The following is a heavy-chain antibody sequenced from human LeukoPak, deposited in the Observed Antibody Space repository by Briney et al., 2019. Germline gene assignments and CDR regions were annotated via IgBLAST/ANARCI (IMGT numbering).Heavy chain of an antibody. V-gene: IGHV3-21*06. CDR1: GFTFKDYT. J-gene: IGHJ5*02. D-gene: IGHD4-17*01. Sequence: PGGSLRLSCAASGFTFKDYTMNWVRQSPGKGLQWVSYVSFGSSYISYADSLKGRFTISRDDAKSSVYLEMTSLRTDDTAVYYCARASTEYAVTDGFDTWGPETLVTVSS. CDR3: ARASTEYAVTDGFDT. CDR2: VSFGSSYI.